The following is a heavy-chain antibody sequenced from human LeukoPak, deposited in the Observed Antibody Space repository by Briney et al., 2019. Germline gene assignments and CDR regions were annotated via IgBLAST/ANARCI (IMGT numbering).Heavy chain of an antibody. CDR2: ISAYGHT. J-gene: IGHJ4*02. V-gene: IGHV1-18*04. D-gene: IGHD3-3*01. Sequence: ASVKVSCTASGYTFTSYYMHWVRQAPGQGLEWMGWISAYGHTKLARNLKARVTVTIDTSTTTAYMELRSLSSDDTAVYFCARETASGYLGFDFWGQGTLITVSS. CDR1: GYTFTSYY. CDR3: ARETASGYLGFDF.